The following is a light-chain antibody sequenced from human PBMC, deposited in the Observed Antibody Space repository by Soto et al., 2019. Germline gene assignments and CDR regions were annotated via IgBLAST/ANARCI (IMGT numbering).Light chain of an antibody. Sequence: EIVLTQSPGTLSLSPGEGATLSCRASQSVSSRWLVWYQQKPGQAPRLLIYGASSRATGIPDRFIVSGSGTVFTLTISRLAPYDFAVYYRQQYGSSPNTFGQVTKVDMK. CDR1: QSVSSRW. V-gene: IGKV3-20*01. CDR3: QQYGSSPNT. CDR2: GAS. J-gene: IGKJ2*01.